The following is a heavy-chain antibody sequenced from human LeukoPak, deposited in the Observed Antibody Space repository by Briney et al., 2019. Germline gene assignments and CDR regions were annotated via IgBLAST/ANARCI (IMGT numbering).Heavy chain of an antibody. CDR1: GGSISSPKW. CDR2: VYHTGTT. J-gene: IGHJ4*02. D-gene: IGHD6-13*01. CDR3: ARGGDSSSWSVDH. V-gene: IGHV4-4*02. Sequence: SGTLSLTCTVSGGSISSPKWWSWVRQSPEKGLQWIGEVYHTGTTNYNPSLRSRVTISVDRSKNQFSLRLNSVTAADTAVYYCARGGDSSSWSVDHWGQGTLVTVSS.